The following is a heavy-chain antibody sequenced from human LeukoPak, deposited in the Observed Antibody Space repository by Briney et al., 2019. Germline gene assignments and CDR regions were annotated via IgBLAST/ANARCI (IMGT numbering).Heavy chain of an antibody. CDR2: IRSKANSYAT. CDR3: TRQGDFFGAVIMPNYYYYMDV. D-gene: IGHD3-3*01. Sequence: GGSLRLSCAASGFTFSGSAMHWVRPASGKGLEWVGRIRSKANSYATAYAASVKGRFTISRDDSKNTAYLQMNSLKTEDTAVYYCTRQGDFFGAVIMPNYYYYMDVWGKGTTVTVSS. CDR1: GFTFSGSA. J-gene: IGHJ6*03. V-gene: IGHV3-73*01.